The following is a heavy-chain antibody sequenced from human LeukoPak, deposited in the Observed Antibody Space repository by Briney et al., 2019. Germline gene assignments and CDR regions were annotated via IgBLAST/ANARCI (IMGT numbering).Heavy chain of an antibody. CDR1: GGSFSGYY. CDR3: AREGYGDYVRKYNWFDP. J-gene: IGHJ5*02. CDR2: INHSGST. V-gene: IGHV4-34*01. Sequence: SGTLSLTCAVYGGSFSGYYWSWIRQPPGKGLEWIGEINHSGSTNYNPSLKSRVTISVDTSKNQFSLKLSSVTAADTAVYYCAREGYGDYVRKYNWFDPWGQGTLVTVSS. D-gene: IGHD4-17*01.